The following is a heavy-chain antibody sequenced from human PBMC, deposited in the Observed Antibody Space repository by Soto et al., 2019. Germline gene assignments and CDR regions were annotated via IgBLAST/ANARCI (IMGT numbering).Heavy chain of an antibody. CDR1: GFTFSSYG. J-gene: IGHJ4*02. D-gene: IGHD3-22*01. V-gene: IGHV3-30*18. CDR3: AKDVSQGYYDSSGYLRD. Sequence: QVQLVESGGGVVQPGRSLRLSCAASGFTFSSYGMHWVRQAPGKGLEWVAVISYDGSNKYYADSVKGRFTISRDNSKNTLYLQMNSLRAEDTAVYYCAKDVSQGYYDSSGYLRDWGQGTLVTVSS. CDR2: ISYDGSNK.